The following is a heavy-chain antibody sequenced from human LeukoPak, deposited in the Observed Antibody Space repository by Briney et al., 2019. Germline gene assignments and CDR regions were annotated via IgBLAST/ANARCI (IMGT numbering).Heavy chain of an antibody. CDR1: GGSISSYY. D-gene: IGHD5-12*01. Sequence: SETLSLTCTVSGGSISSYYWSWIRQPPGKGLEWIGYIYYSGSTYYNPSLKSRVTISVDTSKNQFSLKLSSVTAADTAVYYCARRALAYYYGMDVWGQGTTVTVSS. J-gene: IGHJ6*02. CDR3: ARRALAYYYGMDV. CDR2: IYYSGST. V-gene: IGHV4-59*12.